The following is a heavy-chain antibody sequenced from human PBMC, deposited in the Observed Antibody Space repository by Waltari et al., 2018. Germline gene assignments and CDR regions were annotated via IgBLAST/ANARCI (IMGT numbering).Heavy chain of an antibody. V-gene: IGHV1-18*01. CDR2: ISPYDENT. Sequence: QIQLVQSGVERREPGPSVKVSGKASGPTLPRDEFGWVRQAPGQGPEWVGWISPYDENTLYARKVQGRVTMTTDTSTDTAYMELRNLRSDDTAVYYCGLQPNSWVYTWFDPWGQGTLVTVSS. CDR3: GLQPNSWVYTWFDP. J-gene: IGHJ5*02. CDR1: GPTLPRDE. D-gene: IGHD6-13*01.